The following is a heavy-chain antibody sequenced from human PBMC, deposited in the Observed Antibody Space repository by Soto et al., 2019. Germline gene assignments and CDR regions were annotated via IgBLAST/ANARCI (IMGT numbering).Heavy chain of an antibody. CDR2: INQDGSEK. Sequence: EVQLEESGGGLVQPGESLRLSCAASGFTFSRYWMSWVRQAPGKGLEWVANINQDGSEKYYVDSVKGRFTISRDNAKNLLFLQMNSLRVEDTAVYYCASPPTNLDYGDDNWFDPWGQGSLVTVSS. V-gene: IGHV3-7*01. CDR3: ASPPTNLDYGDDNWFDP. D-gene: IGHD4-17*01. CDR1: GFTFSRYW. J-gene: IGHJ5*02.